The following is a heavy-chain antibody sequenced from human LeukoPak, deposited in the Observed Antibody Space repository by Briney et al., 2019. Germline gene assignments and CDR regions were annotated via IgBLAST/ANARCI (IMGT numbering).Heavy chain of an antibody. Sequence: SETLSLTCTVSGGSISSYYWSWIRQPPGKGLEWIGYIYYSGSTNYNPSLKSRVTISVDTSKNQFSLKLSSVTAADTAAYYCARGYYYDSSGYYYYYYYMDVWGKGTTVTVSS. D-gene: IGHD3-22*01. V-gene: IGHV4-59*01. CDR1: GGSISSYY. J-gene: IGHJ6*03. CDR3: ARGYYYDSSGYYYYYYYMDV. CDR2: IYYSGST.